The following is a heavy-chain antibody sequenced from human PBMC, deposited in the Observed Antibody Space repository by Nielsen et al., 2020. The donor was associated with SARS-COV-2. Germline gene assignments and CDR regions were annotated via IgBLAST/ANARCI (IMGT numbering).Heavy chain of an antibody. CDR3: ARTEWIQLWSVYYYYYGMDV. CDR2: INAGNGDT. V-gene: IGHV1-3*01. J-gene: IGHJ6*02. D-gene: IGHD5-18*01. Sequence: WVRQAPGQRLEWMGWINAGNGDTKYSQKFQGRVTITRDTSASTAYMELRSLRSDDTAVYYCARTEWIQLWSVYYYYYGMDVWGQGTTVTVSS.